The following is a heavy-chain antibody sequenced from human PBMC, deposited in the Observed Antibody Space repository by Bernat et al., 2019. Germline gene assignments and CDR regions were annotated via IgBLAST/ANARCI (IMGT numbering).Heavy chain of an antibody. J-gene: IGHJ5*02. CDR2: LYSSGNT. V-gene: IGHV3-53*01. CDR3: AFDIGPRDPGWFDP. Sequence: EVRLVESGGDLIQPGGSLRISCAVSGVSVSNNYMSWVRQAPGKGLEWVSVLYSSGNTHYAASVMGRFTISRDDSKNTLYLQMNSLRVEDTAVYFCAFDIGPRDPGWFDPWGQGTLVTVSS. D-gene: IGHD3-9*01. CDR1: GVSVSNNY.